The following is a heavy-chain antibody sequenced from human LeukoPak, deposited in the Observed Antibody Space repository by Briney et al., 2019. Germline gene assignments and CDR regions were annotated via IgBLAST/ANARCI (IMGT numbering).Heavy chain of an antibody. V-gene: IGHV3-23*01. CDR1: GFTFSSYA. Sequence: GGSLRLSCAASGFTFSSYAMSWVRQAPGKGLEWVSALTGSGGSTYYADSVKGRFTISRDNAKNTLYLQMNSLRAEDTAVYFCAKDQGHFDYWRQGALVTVSS. CDR3: AKDQGHFDY. CDR2: LTGSGGST. J-gene: IGHJ4*02.